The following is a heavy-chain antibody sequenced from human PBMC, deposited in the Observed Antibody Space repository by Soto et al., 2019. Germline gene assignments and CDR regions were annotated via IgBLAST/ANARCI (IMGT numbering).Heavy chain of an antibody. CDR2: IYHTGSA. V-gene: IGHV4-30-2*01. Sequence: PSETLSLTGSVSVDSVTSGGYSWSWILQPPRRGLEWIGYIYHTGSASYSPSLKGRVTISVDKSKNQFSLSLNSVTAADTAIYYCARAHYGPSGYYFDSWGQGSLVTVSS. J-gene: IGHJ4*02. CDR1: VDSVTSGGYS. CDR3: ARAHYGPSGYYFDS. D-gene: IGHD3-22*01.